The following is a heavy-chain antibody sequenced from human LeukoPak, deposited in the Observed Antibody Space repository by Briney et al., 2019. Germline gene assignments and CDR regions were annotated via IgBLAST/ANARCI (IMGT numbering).Heavy chain of an antibody. Sequence: SETLSLTCTLSGGSISSSSYYCGWIRQPPGKGLEWIGSIYYSGSTYYNPSLKSRVTISVDTSKNQFSLKLSSVTAADTSVYYCARQSGSSSENYYYYDMDVWGKGTTVTVSS. D-gene: IGHD6-6*01. CDR3: ARQSGSSSENYYYYDMDV. CDR2: IYYSGST. CDR1: GGSISSSSYY. J-gene: IGHJ6*03. V-gene: IGHV4-39*01.